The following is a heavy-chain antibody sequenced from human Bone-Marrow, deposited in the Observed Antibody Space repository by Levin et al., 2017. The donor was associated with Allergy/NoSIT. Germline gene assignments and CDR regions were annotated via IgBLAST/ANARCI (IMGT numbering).Heavy chain of an antibody. CDR2: FDPEDSVT. V-gene: IGHV1-24*01. CDR3: AALSDDFDI. CDR1: GSSLAETA. J-gene: IGHJ3*02. Sequence: GESLKISCRVSGSSLAETAIMWVRQAPGKGLEWIGGFDPEDSVTVHARKFQGRITMTEDTSTDTAYMELSSVRSEDTAVYFCAALSDDFDIWGQGTMVTVSS.